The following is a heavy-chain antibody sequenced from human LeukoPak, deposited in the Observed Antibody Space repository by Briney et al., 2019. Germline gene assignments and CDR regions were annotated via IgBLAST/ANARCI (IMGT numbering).Heavy chain of an antibody. Sequence: SETLSLTCTVSGGSISSSSYYWGWIRRPPGKGLEWIGSIYYSGSTYYNPSLKSRVTISVDTSKNQFSLKLSSVTAADTAVYYCARDRSGSSYFDYWGQGTLVTVSS. D-gene: IGHD1-26*01. CDR1: GGSISSSSYY. V-gene: IGHV4-39*07. CDR3: ARDRSGSSYFDY. CDR2: IYYSGST. J-gene: IGHJ4*02.